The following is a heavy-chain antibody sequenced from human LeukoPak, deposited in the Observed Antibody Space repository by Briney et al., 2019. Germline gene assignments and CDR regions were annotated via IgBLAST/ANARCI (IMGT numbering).Heavy chain of an antibody. CDR3: ARDRSKVGGYFQH. Sequence: ASVKVSCQASGYIFNHYGISWVRQAPGQGLEWMGWISAYNGNTNYAQKLQCSVTMTTDTSTSTAYMELRSLRSDDTAVYYCARDRSKVGGYFQHWGQGTLVTVSS. D-gene: IGHD1-26*01. J-gene: IGHJ1*01. V-gene: IGHV1-18*01. CDR2: ISAYNGNT. CDR1: GYIFNHYG.